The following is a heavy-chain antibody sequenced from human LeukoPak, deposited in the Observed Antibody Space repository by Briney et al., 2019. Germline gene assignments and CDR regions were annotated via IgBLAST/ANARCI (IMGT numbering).Heavy chain of an antibody. CDR1: GFTFSDYY. Sequence: PGGSRRLSCAASGFTFSDYYMSWIRQAPGKGLEWVSYITSSRSTIYYADSVKGRFTISRDNAKNSLYLQMNSLRAEDTALYYCAKDVLWFGELSFDYWGQGTLVTVSS. CDR2: ITSSRSTI. V-gene: IGHV3-11*01. J-gene: IGHJ4*02. D-gene: IGHD3-10*01. CDR3: AKDVLWFGELSFDY.